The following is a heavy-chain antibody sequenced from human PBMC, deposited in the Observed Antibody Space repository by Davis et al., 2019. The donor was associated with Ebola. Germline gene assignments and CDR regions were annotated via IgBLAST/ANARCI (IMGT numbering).Heavy chain of an antibody. Sequence: GESLKIFCAASGFTFSDYYMSWIRQAPGKGLEWVSYISSSGSTIYYADSVKGRFTISRDNAKNSLYLQMNSLRAEDTAVYYCARDPGTSSFDYWGQGTLVTVSS. J-gene: IGHJ4*02. CDR2: ISSSGSTI. CDR3: ARDPGTSSFDY. CDR1: GFTFSDYY. V-gene: IGHV3-11*04.